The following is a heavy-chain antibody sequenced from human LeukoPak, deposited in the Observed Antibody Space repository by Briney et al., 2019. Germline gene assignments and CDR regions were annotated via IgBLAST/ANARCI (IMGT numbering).Heavy chain of an antibody. V-gene: IGHV3-23*01. Sequence: GGSLRLSCAASGFTFSSYAMSWVRQAPGKGLEWVSAISGSGGSTYYADSVKGRSTISRDNSKNTLYLQMNSLRAEDTAVYYCAKDLSYGGNSVYYYGMDVWGQGTTVTVSS. CDR2: ISGSGGST. J-gene: IGHJ6*02. CDR1: GFTFSSYA. D-gene: IGHD4-17*01. CDR3: AKDLSYGGNSVYYYGMDV.